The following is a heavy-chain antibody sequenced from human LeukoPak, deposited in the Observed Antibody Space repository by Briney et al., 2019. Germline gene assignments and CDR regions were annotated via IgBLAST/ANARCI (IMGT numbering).Heavy chain of an antibody. Sequence: GGSLRLSCAASGFIFSNYVMHWVRQAPGKGLEWVALISFDGNNQYYAHSVKGRFTISRDYSKNTLYLQMNSLRAEDTAVYYCARDPSSRVTGDFWGQGALVTVSS. D-gene: IGHD3-10*01. CDR2: ISFDGNNQ. CDR3: ARDPSSRVTGDF. CDR1: GFIFSNYV. V-gene: IGHV3-30*01. J-gene: IGHJ4*02.